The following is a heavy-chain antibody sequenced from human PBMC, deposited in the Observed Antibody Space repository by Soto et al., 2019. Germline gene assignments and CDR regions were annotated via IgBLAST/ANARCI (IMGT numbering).Heavy chain of an antibody. CDR2: TYYRSKWYN. Sequence: QVQLQQSGPGLVKPSQTLSLTCAISGDSVSSNSAAWNWIRQSPSRGLEWLGRTYYRSKWYNDYTVSMKSRITINPFPSKNQFSLQLNCVTPEDTAVYYCARALTGYCSGGSCQTYSGMDVWGQGTTVTVSS. CDR1: GDSVSSNSAA. CDR3: ARALTGYCSGGSCQTYSGMDV. D-gene: IGHD2-15*01. V-gene: IGHV6-1*01. J-gene: IGHJ6*02.